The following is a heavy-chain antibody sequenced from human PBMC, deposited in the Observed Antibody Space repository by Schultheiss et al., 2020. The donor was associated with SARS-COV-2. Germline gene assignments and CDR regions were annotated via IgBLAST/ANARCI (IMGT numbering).Heavy chain of an antibody. D-gene: IGHD3-22*01. V-gene: IGHV3-73*01. CDR2: IRSKANSYAT. Sequence: GESLKISCAASGFTFSGSAMHWVRQASGKGLEWVGRIRSKANSYATAYAASVKGRFTISRDDSKNTAYLQMNSLKTEDTAVYYCAKDRSHYYDSSVHWGQGTLVTVSS. CDR3: AKDRSHYYDSSVH. CDR1: GFTFSGSA. J-gene: IGHJ4*02.